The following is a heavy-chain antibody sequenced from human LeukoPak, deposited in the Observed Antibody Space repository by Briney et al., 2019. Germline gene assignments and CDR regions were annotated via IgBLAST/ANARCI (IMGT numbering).Heavy chain of an antibody. CDR1: GGSISSSSSY. V-gene: IGHV4-31*03. D-gene: IGHD3-22*01. CDR2: IYYSGST. CDR3: ASHTPLYYYDSGPSDAFDI. J-gene: IGHJ3*02. Sequence: KPSETLSLTCTVSGGSISSSSSYWGWIRQHPGKGLEWIGYIYYSGSTYYNPSLKSRVTIPVDTSKNQFSLKLSSVTAADTAVYYCASHTPLYYYDSGPSDAFDIWGQGTMVSVSS.